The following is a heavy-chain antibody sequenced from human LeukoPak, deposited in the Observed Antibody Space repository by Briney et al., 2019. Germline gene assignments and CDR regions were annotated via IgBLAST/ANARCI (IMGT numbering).Heavy chain of an antibody. Sequence: PSETLSLTCTVSGDSVISGNYYLSWIRQPPGKGLDWITYMSPSGTTKYNPSLKSRVTTSVDTSRTQFSLRLSSVTAADTAVYYCARGQDDRSGTFDYWGQGILVTVSS. CDR2: MSPSGTT. D-gene: IGHD3-22*01. CDR1: GDSVISGNYY. J-gene: IGHJ4*02. V-gene: IGHV4-61*01. CDR3: ARGQDDRSGTFDY.